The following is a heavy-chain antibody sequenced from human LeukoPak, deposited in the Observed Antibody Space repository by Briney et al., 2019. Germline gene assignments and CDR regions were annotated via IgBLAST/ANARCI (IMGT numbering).Heavy chain of an antibody. CDR2: ISAYNGNT. V-gene: IGHV1-18*01. CDR3: ARDNRLWFGELLTHYFDY. D-gene: IGHD3-10*01. J-gene: IGHJ4*02. Sequence: ASVKVSCKASGYTFTSYGISWVRQAPGQGLEWMGWISAYNGNTNYAQKLQGRVTMTTDTSTSTAYMELRSLRSDDTAVYYCARDNRLWFGELLTHYFDYWGQGTLVTVTS. CDR1: GYTFTSYG.